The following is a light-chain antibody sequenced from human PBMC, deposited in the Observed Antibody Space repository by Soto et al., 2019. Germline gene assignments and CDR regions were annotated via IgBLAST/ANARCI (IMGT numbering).Light chain of an antibody. CDR2: DVS. CDR1: SSDVGFSNY. CDR3: SSYKSSATDV. Sequence: SALPQPASVSGSPGQSITISCTGTSSDVGFSNYVSWFQQHPGKAPKLIISDVSNRPSGVSNRFSSSKSGNTASLTISGLQAEDEADYYCSSYKSSATDVFGTGTKVTV. J-gene: IGLJ1*01. V-gene: IGLV2-14*01.